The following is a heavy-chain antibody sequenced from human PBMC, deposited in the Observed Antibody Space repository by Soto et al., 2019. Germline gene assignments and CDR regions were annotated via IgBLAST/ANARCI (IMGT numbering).Heavy chain of an antibody. CDR2: IRGSGGST. D-gene: IGHD3-10*01. CDR3: AKAPYGSGSHFDY. CDR1: GFTFSSYA. V-gene: IGHV3-23*01. J-gene: IGHJ4*02. Sequence: EVQLLESGGGLVQPGGSLRLSCAASGFTFSSYAMSWVRQAPGKGLEWVSAIRGSGGSTYYAASVKGRFTISRDNSKNTLYLQMNSLRAEDTAVYYCAKAPYGSGSHFDYWGQGTLVTVSS.